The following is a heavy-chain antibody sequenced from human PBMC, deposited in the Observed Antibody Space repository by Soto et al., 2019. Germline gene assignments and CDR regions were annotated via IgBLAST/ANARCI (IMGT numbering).Heavy chain of an antibody. J-gene: IGHJ5*02. V-gene: IGHV1-69*12. CDR2: IIPIFGTA. Sequence: QVQLVQAGAEVKKPGSSVKVSCKASGGTFSSYAISWVRQAPGQGLEWMGEIIPIFGTANYAQKFQGRVTSTADXSXSXXYMELSSLRSEDTAVYYCARDRGPSSGYYPYWFDPWGQGTLVTVSS. CDR3: ARDRGPSSGYYPYWFDP. CDR1: GGTFSSYA. D-gene: IGHD3-22*01.